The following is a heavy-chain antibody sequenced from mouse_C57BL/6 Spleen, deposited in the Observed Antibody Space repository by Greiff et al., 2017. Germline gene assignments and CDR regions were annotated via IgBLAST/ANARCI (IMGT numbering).Heavy chain of an antibody. Sequence: VQLQQSGAELVRPGASVTLSCKASGYTFTDYEMHWVKQTPVHGLEWIGAIDPETGGTAYNQKFKGKAILTADKSSSTAYMELRSLTSEDSAVYYCTRPGHHGGFDYWGQGTTLTVSS. V-gene: IGHV1-15*01. J-gene: IGHJ2*01. CDR1: GYTFTDYE. CDR2: IDPETGGT. CDR3: TRPGHHGGFDY.